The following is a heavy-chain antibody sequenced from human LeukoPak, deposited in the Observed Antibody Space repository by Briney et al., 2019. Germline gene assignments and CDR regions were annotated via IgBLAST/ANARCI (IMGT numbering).Heavy chain of an antibody. D-gene: IGHD2-15*01. CDR3: AKKFGSGAQLFDY. V-gene: IGHV3-23*01. CDR1: GFTFSSYA. J-gene: IGHJ4*02. CDR2: ISGSGGST. Sequence: PGGSLRLSCAASGFTFSSYAMSWVRQAPEKGPEWVSAISGSGGSTYYADSVKGRFTISRDNSKNTLYLQMNSLRAEDTAVYYCAKKFGSGAQLFDYWGRGTVVIVSS.